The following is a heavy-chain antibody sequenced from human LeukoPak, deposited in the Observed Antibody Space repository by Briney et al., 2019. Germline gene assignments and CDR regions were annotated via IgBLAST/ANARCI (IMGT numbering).Heavy chain of an antibody. Sequence: GGSLRLSCAASGFTFSSYAMSWVRQAPGKGLEWFSAISGSGGSTYYAGSVKGRFTISRDNSKNTPYLQMNSLRAEDTAVYYCARVSIAAAGTMAYWGQGTLVTVSS. J-gene: IGHJ4*02. D-gene: IGHD6-13*01. CDR1: GFTFSSYA. CDR2: ISGSGGST. CDR3: ARVSIAAAGTMAY. V-gene: IGHV3-23*01.